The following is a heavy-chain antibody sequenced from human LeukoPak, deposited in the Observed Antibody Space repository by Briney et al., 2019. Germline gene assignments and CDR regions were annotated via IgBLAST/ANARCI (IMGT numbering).Heavy chain of an antibody. V-gene: IGHV1-2*02. CDR3: ALMGAMAPGGLYYYYGMDV. D-gene: IGHD1-26*01. CDR2: INPNSGGT. Sequence: GSSVKVSCKASGGTFTGYYMHWVRQAPGQGLEWMGWINPNSGGTNYAQKFRGRVTMTRDTSISTAYMELSRLRSDDTAVYYCALMGAMAPGGLYYYYGMDVWGQGTTVTVSS. CDR1: GGTFTGYY. J-gene: IGHJ6*02.